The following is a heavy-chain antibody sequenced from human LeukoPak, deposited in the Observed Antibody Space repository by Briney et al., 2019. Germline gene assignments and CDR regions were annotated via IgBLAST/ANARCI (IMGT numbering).Heavy chain of an antibody. J-gene: IGHJ5*02. D-gene: IGHD6-6*01. Sequence: SQTLSLTCAISGDRVSNNVASWNWIRQSPSRGLEWLGRTYYRSKWSNDCAPSVKSRITISPDTSKNQFSLQLNSVTPEDTAVYYCARDPNSSSEWGPFDPWGQGTLVTVSS. CDR3: ARDPNSSSEWGPFDP. CDR1: GDRVSNNVAS. CDR2: TYYRSKWSN. V-gene: IGHV6-1*01.